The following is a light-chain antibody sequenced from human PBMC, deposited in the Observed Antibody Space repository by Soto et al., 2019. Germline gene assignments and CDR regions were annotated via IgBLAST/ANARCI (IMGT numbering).Light chain of an antibody. CDR3: SSYTSSSTYV. CDR2: EVS. Sequence: QSALTQPASVSGSPGQSITISCTGTSRDVGGYNYVSWYQQHPGKAPKLMIYEVSNRPSGVSNRFSCTKSGNTASLTISGLQAEDEADYYCSSYTSSSTYVFGTGTKLTVL. V-gene: IGLV2-14*01. CDR1: SRDVGGYNY. J-gene: IGLJ1*01.